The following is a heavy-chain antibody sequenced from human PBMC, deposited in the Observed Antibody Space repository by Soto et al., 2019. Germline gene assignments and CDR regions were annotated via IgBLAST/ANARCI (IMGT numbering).Heavy chain of an antibody. CDR1: GFTFSSYG. CDR2: ISYDGSNK. CDR3: AKVLRDFWSGYYTPHFDY. D-gene: IGHD3-3*01. J-gene: IGHJ4*02. V-gene: IGHV3-30*18. Sequence: GSLRLSCAASGFTFSSYGMHWVRQAPGKGLEWVAVISYDGSNKYYAYSVKGRFTISRDNSKNTLYLQMNSLRAEDTAVYYCAKVLRDFWSGYYTPHFDYWGQGTLVTVSS.